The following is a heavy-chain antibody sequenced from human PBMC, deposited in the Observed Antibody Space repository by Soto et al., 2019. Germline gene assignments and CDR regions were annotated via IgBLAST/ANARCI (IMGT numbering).Heavy chain of an antibody. Sequence: SETLXLTFTVSGGSISSYYWSWIRQPPGKGLEWIGYIYYSGSTNYNPSLKSRVTISVDTSKNQFSLKLSSVTAADTAVYYCARRKYDYIWGSYRPPPLGSGWAFYIWGQGTMLTVSS. CDR1: GGSISSYY. CDR2: IYYSGST. CDR3: ARRKYDYIWGSYRPPPLGSGWAFYI. J-gene: IGHJ3*02. V-gene: IGHV4-59*08. D-gene: IGHD3-16*02.